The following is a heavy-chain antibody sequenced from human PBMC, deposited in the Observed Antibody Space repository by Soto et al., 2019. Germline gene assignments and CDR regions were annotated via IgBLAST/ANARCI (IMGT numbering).Heavy chain of an antibody. J-gene: IGHJ4*02. V-gene: IGHV3-23*01. CDR2: ISASGGDT. CDR3: ATNGGCSRCICYWHAEY. CDR1: GFNFNYYA. D-gene: IGHD2-15*01. Sequence: EVHLQGSGGGLVQPGGSLRLSCAASGFNFNYYAMNWVRRAPGKGLEWVSAISASGGDTYYADSVKGRFTVSRDNSKNTQSLQMNSLSAEDTAVYYYATNGGCSRCICYWHAEYWGQGILVTVSS.